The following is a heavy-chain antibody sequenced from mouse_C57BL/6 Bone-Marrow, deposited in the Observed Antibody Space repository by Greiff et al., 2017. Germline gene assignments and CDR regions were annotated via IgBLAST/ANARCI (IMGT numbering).Heavy chain of an antibody. CDR2: IAPNSGGT. V-gene: IGHV1-72*01. J-gene: IGHJ4*01. CDR1: GYTFTSYW. CDR3: ARSGDGYYGNAIDY. Sequence: VQLQQPGAELVKPGASVKLSCKASGYTFTSYWMHWVKQRPGRGLEWIGRIAPNSGGTKYNEKFKSKATLTVDKPSSTAYLQLSSLTSEDSAVYYCARSGDGYYGNAIDYWGQGTSVTVSS. D-gene: IGHD2-3*01.